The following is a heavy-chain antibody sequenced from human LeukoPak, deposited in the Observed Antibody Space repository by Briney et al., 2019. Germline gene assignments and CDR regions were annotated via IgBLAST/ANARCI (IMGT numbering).Heavy chain of an antibody. CDR1: GFTVSSNY. J-gene: IGHJ4*02. Sequence: GGSLRLSCAASGFTVSSNYMNWVRQAPGKGLEWVSVVYSGGSTYYADSVKGRFTISRDNSKNTLYLQMNSLRAEDTALYFCAKKAQYNGNYPLDYWGQGTLVTVSS. CDR3: AKKAQYNGNYPLDY. V-gene: IGHV3-53*01. CDR2: VYSGGST. D-gene: IGHD1-26*01.